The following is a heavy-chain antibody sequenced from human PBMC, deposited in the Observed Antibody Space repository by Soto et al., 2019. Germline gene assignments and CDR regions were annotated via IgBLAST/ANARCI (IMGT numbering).Heavy chain of an antibody. D-gene: IGHD6-13*01. CDR1: GYTFTGYY. V-gene: IGHV1-2*02. Sequence: ASVKVSCKXSGYTFTGYYMHWVRQAPGQGLEWMGWINPNSGGTNYAQKFQGRVTMTRDTSISTAYMELSRLRSDDTAVYYCARLPLGQIAAAGRGSDYWGQGTLVTVSS. CDR2: INPNSGGT. J-gene: IGHJ4*02. CDR3: ARLPLGQIAAAGRGSDY.